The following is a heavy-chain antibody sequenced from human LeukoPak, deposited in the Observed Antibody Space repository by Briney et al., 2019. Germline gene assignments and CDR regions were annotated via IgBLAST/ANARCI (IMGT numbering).Heavy chain of an antibody. D-gene: IGHD3-10*01. CDR3: ARDRYYGSGSPEGFDAFDI. CDR2: IIPIFGTA. J-gene: IGHJ3*02. CDR1: GGTFSSYA. Sequence: ASVKVSCKASGGTFSSYAISWARQAPGQGLEWMGGIIPIFGTANYAQKFQGRVTITADKSTSTAYMELSSLRSEDTAVYYCARDRYYGSGSPEGFDAFDIWGQGTMVTVSS. V-gene: IGHV1-69*06.